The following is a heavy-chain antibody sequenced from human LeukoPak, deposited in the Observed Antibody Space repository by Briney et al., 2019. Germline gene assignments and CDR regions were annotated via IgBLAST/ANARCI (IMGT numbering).Heavy chain of an antibody. CDR2: INPNSGGT. CDR1: GYTFTGYY. J-gene: IGHJ6*03. Sequence: GASVKVSCKASGYTFTGYYMHWVRQAPGQGLEWMGWINPNSGGTNYAQKFQGRVTMTRDTSISTAYMELSRLRSDDTAVYYCARDRSKRYCTNGVCYRAIYYYMDVWGKGTTVTVSS. V-gene: IGHV1-2*02. CDR3: ARDRSKRYCTNGVCYRAIYYYMDV. D-gene: IGHD2-8*01.